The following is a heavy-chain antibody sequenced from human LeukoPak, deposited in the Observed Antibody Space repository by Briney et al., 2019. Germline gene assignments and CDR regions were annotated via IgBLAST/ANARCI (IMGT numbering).Heavy chain of an antibody. CDR3: VRDCYGSGSYYSYFDY. J-gene: IGHJ4*02. V-gene: IGHV3-7*01. D-gene: IGHD3-10*01. CDR2: IKEDGSHK. CDR1: GFTFSDYW. Sequence: GGSLRLSCAASGFTFSDYWMSWVRQAPGKGLEWVAIIKEDGSHKYYVDSVKGRFTLSRDNTKNSLTLQLNSLRAEDTALYYCVRDCYGSGSYYSYFDYWGQGTLVTVSS.